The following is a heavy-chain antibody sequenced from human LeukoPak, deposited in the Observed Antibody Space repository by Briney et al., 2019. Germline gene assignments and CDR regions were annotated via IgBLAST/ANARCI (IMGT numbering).Heavy chain of an antibody. J-gene: IGHJ4*02. CDR1: GGSFSGYY. CDR3: ARFQYSGSYYKEL. Sequence: SETLSLTCAVYGGSFSGYYWSWIRQPPGKGLEWIGEINHSGSTNYNPSLKSRVTISVDTSKNQFSLKLSSVTAADTAVYYCARFQYSGSYYKELWGQGTLVTVSS. CDR2: INHSGST. V-gene: IGHV4-34*01. D-gene: IGHD1-26*01.